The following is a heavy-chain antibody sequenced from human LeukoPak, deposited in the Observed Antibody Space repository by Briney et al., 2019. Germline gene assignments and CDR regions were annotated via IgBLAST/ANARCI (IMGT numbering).Heavy chain of an antibody. CDR1: GFTFGSYS. J-gene: IGHJ4*02. V-gene: IGHV3-21*01. CDR2: ISSSNSYI. Sequence: GGSLRLSCAASGFTFGSYSMTWVRQAPGKGLEWVSSISSSNSYIYYADSVKGRFTISRDNAKNSLYLQMNSLRAEDTAVYYCARGGSGYSNWGQGTLVTVSS. CDR3: ARGGSGYSN. D-gene: IGHD3-22*01.